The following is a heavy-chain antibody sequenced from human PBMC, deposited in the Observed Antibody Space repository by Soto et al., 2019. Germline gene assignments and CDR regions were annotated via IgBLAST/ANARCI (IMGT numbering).Heavy chain of an antibody. CDR3: AHRGLGSGLDY. D-gene: IGHD7-27*01. J-gene: IGHJ4*02. CDR1: GGTFSSYA. V-gene: IGHV1-69*12. CDR2: NIPIFGTA. Sequence: QVQLVQSGAEVKRPGSSVKVSCKASGGTFSSYAISWVRQAPGQGLEWMGGNIPIFGTANYAQKFQGRVAITADESKSTGYMELSSLRSEDAAVYYCAHRGLGSGLDYWGQGTLVTVSS.